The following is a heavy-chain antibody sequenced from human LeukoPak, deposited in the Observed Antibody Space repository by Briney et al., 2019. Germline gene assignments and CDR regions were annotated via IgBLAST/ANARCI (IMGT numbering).Heavy chain of an antibody. Sequence: GGSLRLSCAASGFTFSSYSMNWVRQAPGKGLEWVSAISGSGGSTYYADSVKGRFTISRDNSKNTLYLQMNSLRAEDTAVYYCAKGRGAWYGDYWGQGTLVTVSS. D-gene: IGHD4/OR15-4a*01. CDR3: AKGRGAWYGDY. CDR2: ISGSGGST. CDR1: GFTFSSYS. J-gene: IGHJ4*02. V-gene: IGHV3-23*01.